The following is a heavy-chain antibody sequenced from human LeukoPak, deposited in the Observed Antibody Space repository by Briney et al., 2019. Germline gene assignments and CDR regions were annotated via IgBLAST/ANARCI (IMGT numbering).Heavy chain of an antibody. CDR2: IGGGGTE. J-gene: IGHJ4*02. V-gene: IGHV3-23*01. CDR1: GFTFSSYA. CDR3: ARAQGALDY. D-gene: IGHD1-26*01. Sequence: AGGSLRLSCAASGFTFSSYAMSWVRQAPGKGLEWVSGIGGGGTEYYADSVRGRFIISSDSSQNLVHLQMNSLTVEDTAVYYCARAQGALDYWGQGTLVNVSS.